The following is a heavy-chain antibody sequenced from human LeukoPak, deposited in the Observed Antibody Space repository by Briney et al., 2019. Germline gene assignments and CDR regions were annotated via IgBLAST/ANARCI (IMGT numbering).Heavy chain of an antibody. Sequence: SVKVSCKASGGTFSSYAISWVRQAPGRGLEWMGGIIPIFGTANYAQKFQGRVTITADESTSTAYMELSSLRSEDTAVYYCARERSWYYDSSVSYFDYWGQGTLVTVSS. CDR2: IIPIFGTA. CDR3: ARERSWYYDSSVSYFDY. CDR1: GGTFSSYA. J-gene: IGHJ4*02. V-gene: IGHV1-69*13. D-gene: IGHD3-22*01.